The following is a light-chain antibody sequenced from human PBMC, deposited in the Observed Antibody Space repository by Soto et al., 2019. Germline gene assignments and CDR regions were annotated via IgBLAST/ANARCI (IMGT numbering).Light chain of an antibody. CDR3: SSYSTTSTLV. V-gene: IGLV2-14*01. CDR1: SSDVGGYDY. Sequence: QSALTQPASVSGSPGQSVTISCTGDSSDVGGYDYVSWYQQHPGKAPKLILFEVNNRPSGVSNHFSGSKSGNTASLIISGLQADDEADYYCSSYSTTSTLVFGSGTKLPVL. CDR2: EVN. J-gene: IGLJ1*01.